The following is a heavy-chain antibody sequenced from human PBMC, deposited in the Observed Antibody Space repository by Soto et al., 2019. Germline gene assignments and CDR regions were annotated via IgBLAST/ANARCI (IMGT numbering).Heavy chain of an antibody. D-gene: IGHD3-22*01. CDR2: IYYSGST. Sequence: SETLSLTCTVSGGSISSGDYYWSWIRQPPGKGLEWIGYIYYSGSTYYNPSLKSRVTISVDTSKNQFSLKLSSVTAADTAVYYCARGRDYYDSSGSLGWFDPWGQGTLVTVSS. CDR1: GGSISSGDYY. J-gene: IGHJ5*02. CDR3: ARGRDYYDSSGSLGWFDP. V-gene: IGHV4-30-4*01.